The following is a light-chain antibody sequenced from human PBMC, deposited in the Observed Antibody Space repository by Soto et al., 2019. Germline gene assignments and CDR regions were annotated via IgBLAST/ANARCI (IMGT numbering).Light chain of an antibody. V-gene: IGLV1-40*01. J-gene: IGLJ3*02. Sequence: QSVLTQPPSVSGAPGKRVTFPCTGRSPNIGAGLYVHWYQHRPGTAPKLPIFDNNNRPSWVPDRFSGSNSGTSASLAITGLQAEDEADYYCQSYDNSLSGSWVFGGGTKLTVL. CDR2: DNN. CDR3: QSYDNSLSGSWV. CDR1: SPNIGAGLY.